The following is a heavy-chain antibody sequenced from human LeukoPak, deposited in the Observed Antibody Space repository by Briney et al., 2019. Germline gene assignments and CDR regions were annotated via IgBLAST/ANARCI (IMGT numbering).Heavy chain of an antibody. CDR1: GGSISSGGYS. CDR3: ARAPGGSYCSSTSCQVARYRFDP. D-gene: IGHD2-2*01. Sequence: SETLSLTCAVSGGSISSGGYSWSWIRQPPGKGLEWIGYIYHSGSTYYNPPLKSRVTISVDRSKNQFSLKLSSVTAADTAVYYCARAPGGSYCSSTSCQVARYRFDPWGQGTLVTVSS. V-gene: IGHV4-30-2*01. J-gene: IGHJ5*02. CDR2: IYHSGST.